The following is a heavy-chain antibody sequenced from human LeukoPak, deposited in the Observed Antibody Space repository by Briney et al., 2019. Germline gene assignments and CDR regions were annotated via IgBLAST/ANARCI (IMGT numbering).Heavy chain of an antibody. CDR1: GFTFSGYA. Sequence: GASLRLSCAASGFTFSGYAMSWVRQAPGKGLEWVSAISGSGGSPYYADSVKGRFTTSRDNSQNMQYLQMNSLRAEDTAVYYCARGSSGSYYNSRFDYWGQGTLVTVSS. CDR2: ISGSGGSP. J-gene: IGHJ4*02. CDR3: ARGSSGSYYNSRFDY. D-gene: IGHD3-10*01. V-gene: IGHV3-23*01.